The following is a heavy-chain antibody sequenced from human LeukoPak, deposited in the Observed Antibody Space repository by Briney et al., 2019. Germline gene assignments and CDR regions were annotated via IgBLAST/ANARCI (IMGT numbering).Heavy chain of an antibody. CDR2: INHSGST. V-gene: IGHV4-34*01. D-gene: IGHD5-18*01. Sequence: SETLSLTCAVYGGPFSGYYWSWIRQPPGKGLEWIGEINHSGSTNYNPSLKSRVTISVDTSKNQFSLKLSSVTAADTAVYYCARIRGYSYGYWGQGTLVTVSS. CDR1: GGPFSGYY. J-gene: IGHJ4*02. CDR3: ARIRGYSYGY.